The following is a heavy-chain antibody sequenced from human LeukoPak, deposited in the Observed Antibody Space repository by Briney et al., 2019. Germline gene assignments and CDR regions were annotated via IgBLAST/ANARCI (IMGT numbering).Heavy chain of an antibody. CDR3: ARRWYFDL. CDR1: GFTFSSYA. CDR2: ISYDGSDK. V-gene: IGHV3-30*04. J-gene: IGHJ2*01. Sequence: GGSLRLSCAASGFTFSSYAMSWARQAPGKGLEWVAVISYDGSDKYYADSVKGRFTISRDNSKNTLYLQMNSLTAEDTAVYYCARRWYFDLWGRGTLVTVSS.